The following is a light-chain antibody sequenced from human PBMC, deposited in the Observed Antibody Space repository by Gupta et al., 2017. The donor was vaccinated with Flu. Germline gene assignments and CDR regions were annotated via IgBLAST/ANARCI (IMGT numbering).Light chain of an antibody. Sequence: QSVLPQPPYASGTPGPRVTTSCSGSSSNIGSNYVYWYQQLPGTAPKLLIYRNNQRPSGVPDRFSGSKSGTSASLAISGLRSEDEADYYCAAWDDSLSGWVFGGGTKLTVL. J-gene: IGLJ3*02. CDR1: SSNIGSNY. CDR3: AAWDDSLSGWV. V-gene: IGLV1-47*01. CDR2: RNN.